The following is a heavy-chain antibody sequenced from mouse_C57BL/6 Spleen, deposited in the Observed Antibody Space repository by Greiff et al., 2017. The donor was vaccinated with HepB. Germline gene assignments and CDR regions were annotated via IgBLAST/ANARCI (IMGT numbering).Heavy chain of an antibody. CDR1: GYAFTNYL. V-gene: IGHV1-54*01. Sequence: QVQLQQSGAELVRPGTSVKVSCKASGYAFTNYLIEWVKQRPGQGLEWIGVINPGSGGTNYNEKFKGKATLTADKSSRTAYMQLSSLTSEDSAVYFCARLDQGGDYWGQGTTLTVSS. CDR3: ARLDQGGDY. D-gene: IGHD3-2*02. CDR2: INPGSGGT. J-gene: IGHJ2*01.